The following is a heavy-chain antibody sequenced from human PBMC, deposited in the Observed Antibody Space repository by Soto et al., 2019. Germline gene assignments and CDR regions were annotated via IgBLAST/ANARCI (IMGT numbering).Heavy chain of an antibody. CDR3: TRQWLLWGPFDS. J-gene: IGHJ4*02. CDR1: GFTFSDST. D-gene: IGHD3-3*01. V-gene: IGHV3-73*01. CDR2: IRGKANTYAT. Sequence: EVQLVESGGGLVQPGGSLKLSCAASGFTFSDSTIHWVRQASGKGLEWVGRIRGKANTYATAFAASTKGRFDISRDDSKDTAFLQMNSLQTEDTAVYYCTRQWLLWGPFDSWGQGTLVTVSS.